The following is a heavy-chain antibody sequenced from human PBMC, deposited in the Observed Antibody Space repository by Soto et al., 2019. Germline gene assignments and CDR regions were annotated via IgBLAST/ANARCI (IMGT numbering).Heavy chain of an antibody. CDR1: GYTFTNYG. J-gene: IGHJ4*02. D-gene: IGHD3-9*01. V-gene: IGHV1-18*01. CDR2: INANNGNT. Sequence: QVQLVQSGAEVKKPGASVKVSCRASGYTFTNYGISWVRQAPGQGLEWMGWINANNGNTNYAQTLQGRVTMTTDTSTSTDYMELRSLRSDDTAVYYCARDTMTGYLQFDYWGQGTLVTVSS. CDR3: ARDTMTGYLQFDY.